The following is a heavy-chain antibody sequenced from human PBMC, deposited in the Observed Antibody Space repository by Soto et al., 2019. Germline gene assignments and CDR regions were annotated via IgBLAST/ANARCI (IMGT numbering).Heavy chain of an antibody. Sequence: GGSLRLSCAASGFTFSSYSMNWVRQAPGKGLEWVSSISSSSSYIYYADSVKGRFTISRDNAKNSLYLQMNSLRAEDTAVYYFARDSDSSGWSPSFDYWSQGPLVTVSS. D-gene: IGHD6-19*01. J-gene: IGHJ4*02. CDR1: GFTFSSYS. V-gene: IGHV3-21*01. CDR2: ISSSSSYI. CDR3: ARDSDSSGWSPSFDY.